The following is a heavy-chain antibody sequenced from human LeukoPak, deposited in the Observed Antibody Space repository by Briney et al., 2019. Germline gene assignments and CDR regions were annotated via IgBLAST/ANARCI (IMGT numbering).Heavy chain of an antibody. CDR1: GLTFSSFV. CDR3: AKAMAVDGGAPDY. V-gene: IGHV3-23*01. CDR2: ISGSGGST. Sequence: GGSLRLSCAASGLTFSSFVMRWVRQAPGKGPEWVSSISGSGGSTAYADSVKGRFTISRDNSKNTLYLQMNSLRAEDTAIYYCAKAMAVDGGAPDYWGQGTLVTVSS. D-gene: IGHD6-19*01. J-gene: IGHJ4*02.